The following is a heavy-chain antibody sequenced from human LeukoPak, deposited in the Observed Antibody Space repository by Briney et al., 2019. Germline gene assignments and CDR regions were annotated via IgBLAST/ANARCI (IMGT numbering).Heavy chain of an antibody. CDR2: ISGSGGST. V-gene: IGHV3-23*01. CDR1: GFTFSSYA. J-gene: IGHJ4*02. Sequence: PGGSLRLSCAASGFTFSSYAMSWVRQAPGKGLEWVSAISGSGGSTYYADSVKGRFTISRDNSKNTLYLQMNSLRAEDTAVYYCAKEKRDSKDIVVVPAAMGPNYFDYWGQGTLVTVSS. CDR3: AKEKRDSKDIVVVPAAMGPNYFDY. D-gene: IGHD2-2*01.